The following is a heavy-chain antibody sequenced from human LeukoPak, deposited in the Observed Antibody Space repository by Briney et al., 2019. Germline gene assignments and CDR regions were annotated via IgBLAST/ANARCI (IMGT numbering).Heavy chain of an antibody. J-gene: IGHJ3*02. Sequence: GGSLRLSCAASGFTFSSYWMSWVRQAPGKGLEWVSYISSSGSTIYYADSVKGRFTISRDNAKNPLYLQMNSLRAEDTAVYYCARGRLHTRARTIFGVALSRRLVDDAFDIWGQGTMVTVSS. V-gene: IGHV3-48*04. CDR3: ARGRLHTRARTIFGVALSRRLVDDAFDI. CDR1: GFTFSSYW. D-gene: IGHD3-3*01. CDR2: ISSSGSTI.